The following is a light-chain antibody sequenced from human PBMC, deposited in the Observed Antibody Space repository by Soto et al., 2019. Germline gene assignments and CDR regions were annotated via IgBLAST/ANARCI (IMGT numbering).Light chain of an antibody. J-gene: IGLJ3*02. CDR2: EVT. CDR3: DSYTDSSTRV. CDR1: SSDVGGYNY. Sequence: QSVLTQPASVSGSPGQSITISCTGTSSDVGGYNYVSWHQQHPGKAPKLMIYEVTYRPSGVSSRFSGSKSGNTASLTISGLQAEDEADYYCDSYTDSSTRVFGGGTKLTVL. V-gene: IGLV2-14*03.